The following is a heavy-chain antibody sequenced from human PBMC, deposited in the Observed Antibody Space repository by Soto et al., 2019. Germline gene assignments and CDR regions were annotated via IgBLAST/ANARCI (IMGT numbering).Heavy chain of an antibody. Sequence: SLTCSVSGVSMNNYYWNWIRQPPGKGLEWVGYIYFNGRTHYNPSLKSRVTISEDSSKNQFFLKLSSVTAADTAVYYCVRGFVYSGFSSMGYFDSWGRGALVTVSS. CDR2: IYFNGRT. CDR3: VRGFVYSGFSSMGYFDS. V-gene: IGHV4-59*01. J-gene: IGHJ4*02. CDR1: GVSMNNYY. D-gene: IGHD3-3*02.